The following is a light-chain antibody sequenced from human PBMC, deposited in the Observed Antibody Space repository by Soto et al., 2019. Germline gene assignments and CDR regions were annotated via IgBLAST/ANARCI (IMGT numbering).Light chain of an antibody. V-gene: IGLV2-14*01. Sequence: QSVLTQPASVSGSPGQSITISCTGTSSDVGGYNYVSWYQQHPGKAPKLMIYDVSNRTSGVSNRCSGSKSGNTASLTISGLQAEDEADYYCSSYTSSSTPYVFGTGTKVTVL. CDR1: SSDVGGYNY. J-gene: IGLJ1*01. CDR3: SSYTSSSTPYV. CDR2: DVS.